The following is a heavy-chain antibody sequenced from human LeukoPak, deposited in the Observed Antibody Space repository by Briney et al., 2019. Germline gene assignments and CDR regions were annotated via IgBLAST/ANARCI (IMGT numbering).Heavy chain of an antibody. CDR1: GYTFTTYY. Sequence: ASVKVSCKASGYTFTTYYMHWVRQAPGQGLEWMGIINPSGGSTSYAQKFQGRVTMTRDTSTNTVYMELSSLKSEDTAVYYCARELWPNNNWFDPWGQGTLVTVSS. CDR3: ARELWPNNNWFDP. J-gene: IGHJ5*02. CDR2: INPSGGST. V-gene: IGHV1-46*01. D-gene: IGHD2-21*01.